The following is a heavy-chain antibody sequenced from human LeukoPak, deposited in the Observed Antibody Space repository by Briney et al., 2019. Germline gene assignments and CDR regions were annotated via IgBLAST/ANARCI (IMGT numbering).Heavy chain of an antibody. V-gene: IGHV3-66*01. CDR2: IYSCGST. Sequence: PGGSLRLSCAASGFIVSNKYMAWVRQAPGKGLEWVSVIYSCGSTYYADSVKGRFTISRDMSQNTLYLQMNGLRAEDTAVYYCAKGGTNDMATSFWGLGTLVTVSS. CDR1: GFIVSNKY. D-gene: IGHD5-24*01. J-gene: IGHJ4*02. CDR3: AKGGTNDMATSF.